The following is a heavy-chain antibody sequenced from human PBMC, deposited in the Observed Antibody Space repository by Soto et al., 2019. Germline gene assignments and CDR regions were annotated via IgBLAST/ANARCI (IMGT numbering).Heavy chain of an antibody. Sequence: SETLSLTCDVSGGSISIGTDYWGWICQPPGKGLEWIGNIHYSGSTNYNPSLKSRLTISVDTSKNQFSLKLSPVTAADTAVYYCARDPGSGSYYGWFDPWGQGTLVTAPQ. D-gene: IGHD3-10*01. CDR1: GGSISIGTDY. V-gene: IGHV4-39*07. CDR2: IHYSGST. J-gene: IGHJ5*02. CDR3: ARDPGSGSYYGWFDP.